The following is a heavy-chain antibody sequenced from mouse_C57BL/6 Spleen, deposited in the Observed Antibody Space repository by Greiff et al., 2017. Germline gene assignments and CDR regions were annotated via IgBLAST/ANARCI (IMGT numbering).Heavy chain of an antibody. D-gene: IGHD2-3*01. Sequence: VQLQQPGAELVRPGSSVKLSCKASGYTFTSYWMDWVKQRPGQGLEWIGNIYPSDSETHYNQKFKDKATLTVDKSSSTAYMQLSSLTSEDSAVYYCAREGDGYYVNFDYWGQGTTLTVSS. J-gene: IGHJ2*01. CDR1: GYTFTSYW. CDR3: AREGDGYYVNFDY. CDR2: IYPSDSET. V-gene: IGHV1-61*01.